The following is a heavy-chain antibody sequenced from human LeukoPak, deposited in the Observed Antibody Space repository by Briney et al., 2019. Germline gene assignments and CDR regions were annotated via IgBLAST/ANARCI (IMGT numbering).Heavy chain of an antibody. CDR1: GGTFSSYA. D-gene: IGHD3-16*01. V-gene: IGHV1-69*06. Sequence: SVKVSCKTSGGTFSSYAISWVRQAPGPGLEWLGGIIPIFGTANYALKFQDRVTITANKSTSTAYMELRSLRSDDTAVYYCARMARLGLFDYWGQGTLVTVSS. CDR2: IIPIFGTA. CDR3: ARMARLGLFDY. J-gene: IGHJ4*02.